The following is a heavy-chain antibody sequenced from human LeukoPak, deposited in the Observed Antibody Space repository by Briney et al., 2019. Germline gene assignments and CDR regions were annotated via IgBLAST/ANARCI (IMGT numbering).Heavy chain of an antibody. CDR2: INSDGSTT. CDR3: ARVDGAGSPFDY. Sequence: PGGSLRLSCAASGFTFSTYSMNWVRQAPGEGLVWVSRINSDGSTTTYADSVKGRFTISRDNAKNTLYLQLNSLKAEDTAVYYCARVDGAGSPFDYWGQGALVTVSS. V-gene: IGHV3-74*01. J-gene: IGHJ4*02. D-gene: IGHD1-26*01. CDR1: GFTFSTYS.